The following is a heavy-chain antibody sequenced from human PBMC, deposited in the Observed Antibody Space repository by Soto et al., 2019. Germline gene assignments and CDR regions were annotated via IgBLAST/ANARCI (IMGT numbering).Heavy chain of an antibody. J-gene: IGHJ4*02. V-gene: IGHV3-48*01. CDR2: ISSSSSTI. CDR1: GFTFSSYS. D-gene: IGHD2-15*01. CDR3: AREGEDIVECPPDY. Sequence: GGSLRLSCAASGFTFSSYSMNWVRQAPGKGLEWVSYISSSSSTIYYADSVKGRFTISRDNAKNSLYLQMNSLRAEDTAVYYCAREGEDIVECPPDYWGQGTLVTVSS.